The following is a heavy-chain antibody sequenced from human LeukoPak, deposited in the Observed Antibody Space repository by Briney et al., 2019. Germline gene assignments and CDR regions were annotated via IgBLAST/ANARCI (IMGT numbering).Heavy chain of an antibody. J-gene: IGHJ4*02. Sequence: GGSLRLSCAASGFTFSSYGMSWVRQAPGKGLEWVSAISGSGGSTYYVDSVKGRFTISRDNSKNTLYLQMNSLRAEDTAVYYCAKLLATVTTGDYWGQGTLVTVSS. CDR1: GFTFSSYG. CDR2: ISGSGGST. D-gene: IGHD4-17*01. CDR3: AKLLATVTTGDY. V-gene: IGHV3-23*01.